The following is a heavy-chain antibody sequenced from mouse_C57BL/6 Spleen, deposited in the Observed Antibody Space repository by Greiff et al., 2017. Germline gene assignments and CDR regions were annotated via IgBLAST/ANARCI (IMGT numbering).Heavy chain of an antibody. D-gene: IGHD2-1*01. Sequence: VQLQQSGAELVRPGASVKLSCTASGFNIKDDYMHWVKQRPEQGLEWIGCIDPANGDTEYASKFQGKATITADTSSNTAYLQLSSLTSEDTAGYYCTTGDGNYWGQGTTLTVSS. J-gene: IGHJ2*01. CDR3: TTGDGNY. CDR2: IDPANGDT. V-gene: IGHV14-4*01. CDR1: GFNIKDDY.